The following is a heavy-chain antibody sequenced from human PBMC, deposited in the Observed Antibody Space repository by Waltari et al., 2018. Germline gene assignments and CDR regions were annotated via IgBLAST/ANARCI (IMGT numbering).Heavy chain of an antibody. V-gene: IGHV1-69*13. D-gene: IGHD3-22*01. CDR2: IIPIFGTT. Sequence: QVQLVQSGAEVKKPGSSVKVSCKASGGTFSSYAISWVRQAPGQGLEWMGGIIPIFGTTNYAQKFQGRVTITADESTSTAYMELSSLRSEDTAVYYCARAEVDYYDSSGYYYLVYFDYWGQGTLVTVSS. CDR1: GGTFSSYA. CDR3: ARAEVDYYDSSGYYYLVYFDY. J-gene: IGHJ4*02.